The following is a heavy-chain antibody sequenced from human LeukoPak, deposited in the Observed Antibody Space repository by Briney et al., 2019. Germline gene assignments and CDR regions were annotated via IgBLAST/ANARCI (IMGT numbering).Heavy chain of an antibody. CDR2: ISSNGGST. CDR1: GFTFSSYA. Sequence: QPGGSLRLSCAASGFTFSSYAMHWVRQAPGKGLEYVSAISSNGGSTYYANSVKGRFTISRDNSKNTLYLQMGSLRAEDMAVYYCAREAVSYYDSSGLDNWGQGTLVTVSS. V-gene: IGHV3-64*01. CDR3: AREAVSYYDSSGLDN. D-gene: IGHD3-22*01. J-gene: IGHJ4*02.